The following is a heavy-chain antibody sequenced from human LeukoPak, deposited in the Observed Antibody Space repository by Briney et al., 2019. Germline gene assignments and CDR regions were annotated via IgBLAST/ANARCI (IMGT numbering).Heavy chain of an antibody. J-gene: IGHJ4*02. CDR2: ISSSGGST. CDR3: AKLNYYGSY. CDR1: GFTFSSYA. Sequence: GGSLRLSCAASGFTFSSYAMSWVRQAPGKGLEWVSTISSSGGSTYYADSVKGRFTISRDNSENTVYLQMNSLRAEDTALYYCAKLNYYGSYWGQRTLVTVSS. V-gene: IGHV3-23*01. D-gene: IGHD3-10*01.